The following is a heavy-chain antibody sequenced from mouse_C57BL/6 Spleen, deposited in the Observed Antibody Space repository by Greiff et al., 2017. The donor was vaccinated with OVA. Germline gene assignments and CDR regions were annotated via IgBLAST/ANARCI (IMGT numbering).Heavy chain of an antibody. J-gene: IGHJ3*01. CDR3: ARGAVANWDGAWFAY. CDR1: GYTFTSYW. CDR2: INPSSGYT. D-gene: IGHD4-1*01. V-gene: IGHV1-7*01. Sequence: VQLQQSGAELAKPGASVKLSCKASGYTFTSYWMHWVKQRPGQGLEWIGYINPSSGYTKYNQKFKDKATLTADKSSSTAYMQLSSLTYEDSAVYYCARGAVANWDGAWFAYWGQGTLVTVSA.